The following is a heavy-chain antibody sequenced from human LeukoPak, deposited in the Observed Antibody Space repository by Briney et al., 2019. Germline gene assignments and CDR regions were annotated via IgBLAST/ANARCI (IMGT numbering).Heavy chain of an antibody. V-gene: IGHV3-30*02. CDR2: IRYDGGNK. CDR3: AKDRGSHHDPEYFQH. D-gene: IGHD1-26*01. CDR1: GFTFSDYY. J-gene: IGHJ1*01. Sequence: GGSLRLSCAASGFTFSDYYMSWIRQAPGKGLEWVAFIRYDGGNKYYADSVKGRFTISRDNSKNTLYLQMNSLRAEDTAVYYCAKDRGSHHDPEYFQHWGQGTLVTVSS.